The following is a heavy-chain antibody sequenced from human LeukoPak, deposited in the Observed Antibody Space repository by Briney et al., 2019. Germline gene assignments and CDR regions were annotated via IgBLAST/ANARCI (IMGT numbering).Heavy chain of an antibody. Sequence: SETLSLTCTVSGGSISSYYWSWIRQPPGKGLEWIGYIYYSGSTNYNPSLKSRVTISVDTSKNQFSLKLSSVTAADTAVYYCARGAAAAGTFYYYGMDVWGQGTTVTVSS. CDR3: ARGAAAAGTFYYYGMDV. V-gene: IGHV4-59*01. D-gene: IGHD6-13*01. CDR1: GGSISSYY. J-gene: IGHJ6*02. CDR2: IYYSGST.